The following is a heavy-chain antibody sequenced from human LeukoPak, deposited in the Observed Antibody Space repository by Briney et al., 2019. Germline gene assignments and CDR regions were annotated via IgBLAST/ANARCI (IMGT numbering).Heavy chain of an antibody. D-gene: IGHD5-12*01. J-gene: IGHJ4*02. Sequence: PSETLSLTCTVSGVSISSSSYYWGWIRQPPGKGLEWIGSIYYSGSTYYNPSLKSRVTISVDTSKNQFSLKLSSVTAADTAVYYCARHDGRGGATMGALDSWGQGSLVTVSS. CDR1: GVSISSSSYY. CDR3: ARHDGRGGATMGALDS. CDR2: IYYSGST. V-gene: IGHV4-39*01.